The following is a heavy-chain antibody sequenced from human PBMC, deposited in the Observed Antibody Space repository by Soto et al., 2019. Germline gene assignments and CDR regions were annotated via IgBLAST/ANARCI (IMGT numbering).Heavy chain of an antibody. Sequence: SETLSLTCGVYGGSFSGYYWSWIRQPPGKGLEWIGEINHSGSTNYNPSLKSRVTISVDTSKNQFSLKLSSVTAADTAVYYCARGPRITIFGVVRSNWFDPWGQGTLVTVSS. CDR1: GGSFSGYY. CDR3: ARGPRITIFGVVRSNWFDP. J-gene: IGHJ5*02. D-gene: IGHD3-3*01. CDR2: INHSGST. V-gene: IGHV4-34*01.